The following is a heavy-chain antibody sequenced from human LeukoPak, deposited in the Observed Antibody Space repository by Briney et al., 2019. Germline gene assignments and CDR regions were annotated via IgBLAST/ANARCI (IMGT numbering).Heavy chain of an antibody. J-gene: IGHJ4*02. V-gene: IGHV1-2*02. Sequence: ASVKVSCKASGYTFSGYYMHWVRQAPGQGLEWMGWINPNSGGTKYAQKFQGRVTMTRDTSISTAYMEPSRLRSDDTAVYYCATEVTDWGQGTLATVSS. D-gene: IGHD5-18*01. CDR3: ATEVTD. CDR1: GYTFSGYY. CDR2: INPNSGGT.